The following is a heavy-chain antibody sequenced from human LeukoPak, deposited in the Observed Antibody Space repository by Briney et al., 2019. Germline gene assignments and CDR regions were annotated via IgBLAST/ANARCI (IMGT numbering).Heavy chain of an antibody. CDR3: ARGRGYCTNGVCYQYNWFDP. CDR1: GYTFSNYD. Sequence: GASVRVSCKASGYTFSNYDINWVRQATGRGLEWMGWMNPNSGNTGYAQKFQGRVTITRNTPISTAYMELSSLRSEDTAVYYCARGRGYCTNGVCYQYNWFDPWGQGTLVTVSS. CDR2: MNPNSGNT. V-gene: IGHV1-8*03. J-gene: IGHJ5*02. D-gene: IGHD2-8*01.